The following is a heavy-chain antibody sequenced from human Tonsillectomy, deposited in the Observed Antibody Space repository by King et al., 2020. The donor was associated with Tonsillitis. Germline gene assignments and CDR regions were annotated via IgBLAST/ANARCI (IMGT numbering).Heavy chain of an antibody. D-gene: IGHD2-2*02. J-gene: IGHJ4*02. CDR3: ARVGCSRTSSYTDY. Sequence: VQLVESGGGLVQPGGSLRLSCAASGFTFSSHEMNWVRQAPGKGLEWVSYISSSGSTIYYADSVKGRFTISRDNAKNSLYVQMNSLRAEDTAVYYCARVGCSRTSSYTDYGGQGTLVTGSS. CDR1: GFTFSSHE. CDR2: ISSSGSTI. V-gene: IGHV3-48*03.